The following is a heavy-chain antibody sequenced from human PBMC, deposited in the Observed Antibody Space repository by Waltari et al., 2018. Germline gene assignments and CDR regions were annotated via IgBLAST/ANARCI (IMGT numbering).Heavy chain of an antibody. CDR1: GFTFDDYA. D-gene: IGHD1-1*01. V-gene: IGHV3-9*01. CDR3: ARGINESFEP. Sequence: EVQLVESGGGLVQPGRSLRLSCAASGFTFDDYAMHWVRQAPGKGLEWVSGISWNSGSIGYADSVKGRFTISRDNAKNSLYLQMNSLRVEDTALYYCARGINESFEPWGQGTLVTVSS. CDR2: ISWNSGSI. J-gene: IGHJ5*02.